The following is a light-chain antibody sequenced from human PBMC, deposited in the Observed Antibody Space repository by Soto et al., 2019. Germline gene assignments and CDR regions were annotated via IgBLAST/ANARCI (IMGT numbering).Light chain of an antibody. CDR1: SSDIGGYDY. CDR2: GVT. V-gene: IGLV2-14*01. J-gene: IGLJ1*01. Sequence: QSVLTQPASVSGSPGQSITITCTGTSSDIGGYDYVSWYQHHPGKAPKVIIYGVTNRPSGVSHRFSGSKSANTASLTISGLQAEDEAGYYCTSYTSSSTHVCGTGTKVTVL. CDR3: TSYTSSSTHV.